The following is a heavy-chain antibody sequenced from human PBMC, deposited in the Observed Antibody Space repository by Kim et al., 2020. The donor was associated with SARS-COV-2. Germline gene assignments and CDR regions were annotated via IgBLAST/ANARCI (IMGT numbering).Heavy chain of an antibody. CDR3: AQDARMAAAYYFDS. J-gene: IGHJ4*02. V-gene: IGHV3-23*01. CDR1: GFTFSNFG. CDR2: ITSSGGTT. D-gene: IGHD6-13*01. Sequence: GGSLRLSCAASGFTFSNFGMSWVRQAPGKGLEWVSVITSSGGTTYYADSVKGRFIISRDNAKNMVYLHMNSLTAADMAVYYCAQDARMAAAYYFDSWGQGTHVTVSS.